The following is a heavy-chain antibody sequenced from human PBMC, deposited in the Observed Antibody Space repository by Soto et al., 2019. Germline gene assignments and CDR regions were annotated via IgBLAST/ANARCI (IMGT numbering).Heavy chain of an antibody. Sequence: QVQLVESGGGVVQPGRSLRLSCAASGFTFSSYGMHWVRQAPGKGLEWVAVIWYDGSNKYYADSVKGRFTISRDNSKNTLYLHMNSLRAEDTAVYYCATPYGSGYDSLDYWGQGTLVTVSS. D-gene: IGHD5-12*01. CDR2: IWYDGSNK. V-gene: IGHV3-33*01. CDR1: GFTFSSYG. CDR3: ATPYGSGYDSLDY. J-gene: IGHJ4*02.